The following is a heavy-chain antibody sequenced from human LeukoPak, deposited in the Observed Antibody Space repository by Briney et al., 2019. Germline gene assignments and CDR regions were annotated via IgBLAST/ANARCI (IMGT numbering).Heavy chain of an antibody. CDR3: ARVDTAMVTPLLDY. CDR1: RFTFSDYY. D-gene: IGHD5-18*01. Sequence: GGSLRLSCAASRFTFSDYYMSWIRQAPGKGLEWVSYISSSGSTIYYADSVKGRFTISRDNAKNSLYLQMNSLRAEDTAVYYCARVDTAMVTPLLDYWGQGTLVTVSS. V-gene: IGHV3-11*01. CDR2: ISSSGSTI. J-gene: IGHJ4*02.